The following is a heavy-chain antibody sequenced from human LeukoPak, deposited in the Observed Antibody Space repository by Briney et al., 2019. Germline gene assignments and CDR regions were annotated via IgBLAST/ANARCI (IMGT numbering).Heavy chain of an antibody. Sequence: TGGSLRLSCAASGFTFSSYWMHWVRQAPGKGLEWVAVIWYDGSNKYYADSVKGRFTISRDNSKSTLYLQMNSLRAEDTAVYYCARLRGVYDAFDIWGQGTMVTVSS. D-gene: IGHD5/OR15-5a*01. J-gene: IGHJ3*02. V-gene: IGHV3-33*08. CDR1: GFTFSSYW. CDR3: ARLRGVYDAFDI. CDR2: IWYDGSNK.